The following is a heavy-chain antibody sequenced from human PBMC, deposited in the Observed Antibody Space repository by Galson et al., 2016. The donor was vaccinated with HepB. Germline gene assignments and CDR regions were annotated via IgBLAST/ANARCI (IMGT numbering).Heavy chain of an antibody. CDR3: ARGLDGMDV. CDR1: GGSFSGYY. Sequence: SETLSLTCAVYGGSFSGYYWSWIRQSPGRGLEWIGEIHHSGNTNYNPSLKSRVTISVDTSKKQFSLTLTSVTAADTAVYYCARGLDGMDVWGIGTMVTVSS. CDR2: IHHSGNT. V-gene: IGHV4-34*01. J-gene: IGHJ6*04.